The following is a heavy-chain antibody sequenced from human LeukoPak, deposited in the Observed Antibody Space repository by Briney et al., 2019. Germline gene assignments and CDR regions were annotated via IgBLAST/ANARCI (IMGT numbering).Heavy chain of an antibody. CDR2: IIPIFGTA. D-gene: IGHD6-6*01. J-gene: IGHJ4*02. CDR1: GGTFSSYA. Sequence: ASVKVSCKASGGTFSSYAISWVRQAPGQGLEWMGGIIPIFGTANYAQKFQGRVTITADESTSTAYMELSSLRSEDTAVYYCARSFPYSSSSGHDYWGQGTLVTDSS. CDR3: ARSFPYSSSSGHDY. V-gene: IGHV1-69*13.